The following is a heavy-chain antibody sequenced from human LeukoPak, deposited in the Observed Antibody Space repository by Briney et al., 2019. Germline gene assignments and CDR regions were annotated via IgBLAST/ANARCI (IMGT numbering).Heavy chain of an antibody. D-gene: IGHD3-10*01. CDR1: GFTFSTYA. CDR3: AKVPYGSGSYSTLDY. J-gene: IGHJ4*02. CDR2: ISGSGDT. Sequence: QPGGSLRLSCAASGFTFSTYAMSWVRQAPGKGLEWVSAISGSGDTYYSDSVKGRFTISRDNSKNTLYLQMNSLRAEDTAVYYCAKVPYGSGSYSTLDYWGQGTLVTVSS. V-gene: IGHV3-23*01.